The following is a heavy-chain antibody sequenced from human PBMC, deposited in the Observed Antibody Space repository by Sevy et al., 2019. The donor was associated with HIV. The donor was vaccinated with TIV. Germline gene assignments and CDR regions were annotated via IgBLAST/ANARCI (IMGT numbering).Heavy chain of an antibody. Sequence: ASVKVSCKASGYTFTGYYMHWVRQAPGQGLERMGRINANSGGTNYAQKFQGRVTMTRDTSISTAYMELSRLRSDDTAVYYCARGPDRAYDFYYWGQGTLVTVSS. CDR2: INANSGGT. J-gene: IGHJ4*02. CDR3: ARGPDRAYDFYY. V-gene: IGHV1-2*06. CDR1: GYTFTGYY. D-gene: IGHD5-12*01.